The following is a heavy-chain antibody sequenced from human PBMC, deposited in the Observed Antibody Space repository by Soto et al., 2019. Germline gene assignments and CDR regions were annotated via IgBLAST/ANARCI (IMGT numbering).Heavy chain of an antibody. CDR1: GGSISSYY. CDR3: ARSSYQLLSRVPFAY. J-gene: IGHJ4*02. Sequence: PSETLSLTCTVSGGSISSYYWSWIRQPPGKGLEWIGYIYYSGSTNYNPSLKSRVTISVDTSKNQFSLKLSSVTAADTAVYYCARSSYQLLSRVPFAYWGQGTLVTVSS. CDR2: IYYSGST. D-gene: IGHD2-2*01. V-gene: IGHV4-59*01.